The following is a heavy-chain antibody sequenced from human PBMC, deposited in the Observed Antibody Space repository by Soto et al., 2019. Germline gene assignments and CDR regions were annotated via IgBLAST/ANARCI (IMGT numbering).Heavy chain of an antibody. V-gene: IGHV3-23*01. CDR3: AKDGNWLDVYFDV. Sequence: XESLSLACVASGIEFSNYAMSWVRKAPGKGLEWVSISSASGRSRYHADSVKGRFTISRDNSKNTLYLHMTNLRAEDTAVYYCAKDGNWLDVYFDVWGQGTPVTVSS. D-gene: IGHD6-19*01. CDR2: SSASGRSR. CDR1: GIEFSNYA. J-gene: IGHJ4*02.